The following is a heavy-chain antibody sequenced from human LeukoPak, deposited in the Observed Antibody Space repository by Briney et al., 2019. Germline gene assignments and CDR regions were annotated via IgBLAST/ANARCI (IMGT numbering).Heavy chain of an antibody. D-gene: IGHD3-10*01. J-gene: IGHJ4*02. V-gene: IGHV1-8*01. CDR2: MNPNSGNT. CDR1: GYTFSSYN. CDR3: ARKFLGSRGYYFDY. Sequence: ASVKVSCKASGYTFSSYNINWVRQATGQGLEWMGWMNPNSGNTGYAQKFQGRVNMTRNTSISTAYMELSSLRSEDTAVYYCARKFLGSRGYYFDYWGQGTLVTVSS.